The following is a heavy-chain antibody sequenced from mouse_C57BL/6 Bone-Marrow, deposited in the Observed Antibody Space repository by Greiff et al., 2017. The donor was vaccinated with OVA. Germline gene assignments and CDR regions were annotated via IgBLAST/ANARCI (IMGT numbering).Heavy chain of an antibody. Sequence: VKLMESGAELARPGASVKLSCKASGYTFTSYGISWVKQRTGQGLEWIGEIYPRSGNTYYNEKFKGKATLTADKSSSTAYMELRSLTSEDSAVYFCARGWLLPWFAYWGQGTLVTVSA. V-gene: IGHV1-81*01. CDR2: IYPRSGNT. J-gene: IGHJ3*01. D-gene: IGHD2-3*01. CDR3: ARGWLLPWFAY. CDR1: GYTFTSYG.